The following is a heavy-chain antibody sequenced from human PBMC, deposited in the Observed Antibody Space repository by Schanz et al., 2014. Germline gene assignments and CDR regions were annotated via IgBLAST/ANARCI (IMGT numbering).Heavy chain of an antibody. CDR1: GFTVNTNY. V-gene: IGHV3-53*01. J-gene: IGHJ3*01. CDR3: ARDAGKDGYNLAFDV. Sequence: EVQLVESGGGLIQPGGSLRLSCAVSGFTVNTNYMSWVRQAPGKGLEWISSMYINSGSTQYADSVKGRFIISRDSSKNALIPQMNSLSAEDAAVYFCARDAGKDGYNLAFDVWGQGTLVTVSS. CDR2: MYINSGST. D-gene: IGHD5-12*01.